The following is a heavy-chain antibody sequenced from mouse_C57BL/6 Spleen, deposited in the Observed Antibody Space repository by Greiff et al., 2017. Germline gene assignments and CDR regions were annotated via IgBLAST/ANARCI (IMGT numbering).Heavy chain of an antibody. CDR2: IYPGDGDT. V-gene: IGHV1-80*01. CDR1: GYAFSSYW. CDR3: ARSITTVVADY. D-gene: IGHD1-1*01. J-gene: IGHJ2*01. Sequence: QVQLQQSGAELVKPGASVKISCKASGYAFSSYWMNWVKQRPGKGLEWIGRIYPGDGDTNYNGKFKGKATLTADKSSSTAYMQLSSLTSEDSAVYFCARSITTVVADYWGQGTTLTVSS.